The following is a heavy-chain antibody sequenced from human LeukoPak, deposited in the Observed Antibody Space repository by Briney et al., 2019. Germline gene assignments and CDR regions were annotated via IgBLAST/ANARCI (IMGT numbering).Heavy chain of an antibody. J-gene: IGHJ6*02. D-gene: IGHD3-22*01. Sequence: GESLKISCKGSGYSFTSYWIGWVRQMPGKGLEWMGIIYPGDPDTRYSPSFQGQVTISADKSISTAYLQWSSLKASDTAMYYCARHYDTGRGYYYYGMDVWGQGTAVTVSS. CDR1: GYSFTSYW. V-gene: IGHV5-51*01. CDR3: ARHYDTGRGYYYYGMDV. CDR2: IYPGDPDT.